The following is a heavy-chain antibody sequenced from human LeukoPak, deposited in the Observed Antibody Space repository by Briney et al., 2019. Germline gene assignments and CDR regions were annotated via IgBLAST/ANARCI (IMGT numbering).Heavy chain of an antibody. V-gene: IGHV3-13*01. CDR1: GFTFTDYD. J-gene: IGHJ4*02. D-gene: IGHD6-19*01. Sequence: PGGSLRLSCAASGFTFTDYDMHWVRQVLGKGLEWVSAIGIRGDIHYSGSVKGGFTISRENAESSLYLQMNSLRAEDTAVYYCARGGIQVSGIDEFDYWGQGTLVTVSS. CDR2: IGIRGDI. CDR3: ARGGIQVSGIDEFDY.